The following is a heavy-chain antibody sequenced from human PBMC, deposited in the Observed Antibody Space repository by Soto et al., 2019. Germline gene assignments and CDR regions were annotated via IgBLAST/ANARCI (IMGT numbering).Heavy chain of an antibody. J-gene: IGHJ4*02. D-gene: IGHD5-18*01. V-gene: IGHV3-23*01. CDR2: ISSGGGTT. CDR3: VRGYSYV. Sequence: EVHLLESGGGFLQPGGSLRLSCAASGFSFSIFAMNWVRKAPGKGLEWVSTISSGGGTTLYADSVKGRFTISRDNSKNTVSLQMNSLRAEDTAVYYCVRGYSYVWGQGTLVTVSS. CDR1: GFSFSIFA.